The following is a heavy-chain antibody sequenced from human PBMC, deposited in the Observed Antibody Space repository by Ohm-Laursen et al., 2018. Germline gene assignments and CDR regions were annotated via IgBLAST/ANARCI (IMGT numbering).Heavy chain of an antibody. CDR1: GGSISPHY. V-gene: IGHV4-59*08. Sequence: GTLSLTCTVSGGSISPHYWSWIRRSPEKGLEWIGHINYSGNTNYNPSLKSRVTISVDTSKNQFSLKLSSVTAADTAVYYCARQEGYCSSTSCYEVWFDPWGQGTLVTVSS. D-gene: IGHD2-2*01. CDR2: INYSGNT. J-gene: IGHJ5*02. CDR3: ARQEGYCSSTSCYEVWFDP.